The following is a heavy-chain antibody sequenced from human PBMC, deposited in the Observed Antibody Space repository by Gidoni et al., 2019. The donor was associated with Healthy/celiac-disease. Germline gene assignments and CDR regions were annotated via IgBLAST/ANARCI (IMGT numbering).Heavy chain of an antibody. CDR1: GFTFSSYS. CDR2: ISSSSSYI. V-gene: IGHV3-21*01. CDR3: ARDLVVVVAAKDWFDP. D-gene: IGHD2-15*01. J-gene: IGHJ5*02. Sequence: EVQLVESGGVLVKPGGSLRHTCAASGFTFSSYSMNWVRQAPGKGLEWVSSISSSSSYIYYANSVKGRFTISRDNAKNSLYLQMNSLRAEDTAVYYCARDLVVVVAAKDWFDPWGQGTLVTVSS.